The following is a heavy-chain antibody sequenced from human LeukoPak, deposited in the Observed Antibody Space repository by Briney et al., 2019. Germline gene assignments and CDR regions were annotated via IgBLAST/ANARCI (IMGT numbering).Heavy chain of an antibody. D-gene: IGHD3-22*01. CDR2: IVPILGIA. J-gene: IGHJ4*02. CDR3: ARGEEYYDSSGYFDY. Sequence: ASVKVSCKASGGTFSSYAISWVRQAPGQGLEWMGRIVPILGIANYAQKFQGRVTITADKSTSTAYMELSSLRSEDTAVYYCARGEEYYDSSGYFDYWGQGTLVTVSS. V-gene: IGHV1-69*04. CDR1: GGTFSSYA.